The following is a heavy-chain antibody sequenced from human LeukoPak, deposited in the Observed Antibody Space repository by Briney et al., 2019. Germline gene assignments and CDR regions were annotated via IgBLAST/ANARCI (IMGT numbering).Heavy chain of an antibody. CDR1: GYSISSGYY. V-gene: IGHV4-38-2*01. Sequence: PSETLSLTRAVSGYSISSGYYWGWIRQPPGKGLEWIGSIYHSGSTCSNPSLKSRVTISVDTSENQFSLKLSSVTAADTAVYYCARGGASSRPFHYWGQGTLVTVSS. CDR2: IYHSGST. CDR3: ARGGASSRPFHY. J-gene: IGHJ4*02. D-gene: IGHD2-2*01.